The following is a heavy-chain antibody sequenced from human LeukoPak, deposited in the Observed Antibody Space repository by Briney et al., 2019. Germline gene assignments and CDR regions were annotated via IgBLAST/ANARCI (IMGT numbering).Heavy chain of an antibody. Sequence: GGSLRLSCEASGFTFSSYAMSWVRQAPGKGLEWVSAISGSGGSTYYADSVKGRFTISRDNSKNTLYLQMNSLRAEDTAVYYCAKVPIVGGSNDYWGQGTLVTVSS. CDR1: GFTFSSYA. V-gene: IGHV3-23*01. CDR3: AKVPIVGGSNDY. CDR2: ISGSGGST. J-gene: IGHJ4*02. D-gene: IGHD1-26*01.